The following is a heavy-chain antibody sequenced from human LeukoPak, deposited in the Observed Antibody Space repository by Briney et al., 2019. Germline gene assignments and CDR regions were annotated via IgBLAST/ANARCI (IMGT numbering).Heavy chain of an antibody. Sequence: GGSLRLSCAASGFTFSSYSMNWVRQAPGKGLEWVSSISSSSSYIYYADSVKGRFTISRDNAKNSLYLQMNSLRAEDTAVYYCARWLWFGELLPNWFDPWGQGALVTVSS. V-gene: IGHV3-21*01. CDR1: GFTFSSYS. J-gene: IGHJ5*02. CDR2: ISSSSSYI. D-gene: IGHD3-10*01. CDR3: ARWLWFGELLPNWFDP.